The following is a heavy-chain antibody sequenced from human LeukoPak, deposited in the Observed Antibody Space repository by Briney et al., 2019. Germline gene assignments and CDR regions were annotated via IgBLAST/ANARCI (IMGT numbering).Heavy chain of an antibody. Sequence: ASVKVSSKASGYTFTSYGISWVRQAPGQGLEWMGWISAYNGNTIYAQKLQGRVTMTTDTSTSTAYMELRSLRSDDTAVYYCARRKGRFVYYYYGMDVWGQGTTVTVSS. CDR1: GYTFTSYG. D-gene: IGHD3-10*01. V-gene: IGHV1-18*01. J-gene: IGHJ6*02. CDR2: ISAYNGNT. CDR3: ARRKGRFVYYYYGMDV.